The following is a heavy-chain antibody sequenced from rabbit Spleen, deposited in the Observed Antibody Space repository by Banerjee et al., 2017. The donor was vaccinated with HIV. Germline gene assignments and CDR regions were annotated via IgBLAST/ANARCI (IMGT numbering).Heavy chain of an antibody. Sequence: QLEESGGGLVKPEGSLTLTCKASGVSLNDKDVMCWVRQAPGKGLELIGCIYVNSGSTWYASWVNGRFTISRSTSLNTVDLKMTSLTAADTATYFCARNAGIVYYTIRLDLWGQGTLVTVS. CDR2: IYVNSGST. CDR3: ARNAGIVYYTIRLDL. CDR1: GVSLNDKDV. D-gene: IGHD8-1*01. J-gene: IGHJ3*01. V-gene: IGHV1S43*01.